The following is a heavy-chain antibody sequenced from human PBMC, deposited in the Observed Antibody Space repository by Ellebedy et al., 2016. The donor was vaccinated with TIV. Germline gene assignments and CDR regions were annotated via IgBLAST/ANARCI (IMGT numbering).Heavy chain of an antibody. CDR1: GYTFTRYG. CDR3: ARSRLGGGHWYFDF. V-gene: IGHV1-18*01. J-gene: IGHJ2*01. D-gene: IGHD3-10*01. CDR2: IAVYNGHT. Sequence: ASVKVSXXVSGYTFTRYGMSWVRQAPGQGLEWMGWIAVYNGHTKYAQKFQDRVVMTTETATGTVYMELRSPSSDDTAVYYCARSRLGGGHWYFDFWGRGTLVTVSS.